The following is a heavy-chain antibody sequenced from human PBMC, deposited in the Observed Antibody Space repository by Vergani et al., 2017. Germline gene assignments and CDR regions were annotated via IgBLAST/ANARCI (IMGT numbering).Heavy chain of an antibody. CDR1: GGTFSSYA. J-gene: IGHJ4*02. Sequence: QVQLVQSGAEVKKPGSSVKVSCKASGGTFSSYAISWVRQAPGQGLEWMGGIIPIFGTANYAQKFQGRVTITADESTSTAYMELRSLRSDDTAVYYCARDLLDYYGSGSYRYFDYWGQGTLVTVSS. CDR2: IIPIFGTA. CDR3: ARDLLDYYGSGSYRYFDY. D-gene: IGHD3-10*01. V-gene: IGHV1-69*01.